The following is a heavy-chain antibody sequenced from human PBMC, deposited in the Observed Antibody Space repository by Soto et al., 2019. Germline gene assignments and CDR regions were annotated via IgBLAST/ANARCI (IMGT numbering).Heavy chain of an antibody. V-gene: IGHV3-9*01. CDR2: ISWNSGSI. Sequence: EVQLVESGGGLVQPGRTLRLSCAASGFSFDDYAMHWVRLVPGKGLEWVSGISWNSGSIGYADSVKGRFTISRDNAKNSLYLQMNSLTAEDTALYYCAIDKGNDRYCSSTSCSLRHFYFYYGMDVWGQGTTVTVSS. J-gene: IGHJ6*02. CDR3: AIDKGNDRYCSSTSCSLRHFYFYYGMDV. CDR1: GFSFDDYA. D-gene: IGHD2-2*01.